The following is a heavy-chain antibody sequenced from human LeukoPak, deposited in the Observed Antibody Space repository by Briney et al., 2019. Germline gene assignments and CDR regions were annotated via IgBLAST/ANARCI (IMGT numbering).Heavy chain of an antibody. J-gene: IGHJ4*02. V-gene: IGHV1-18*01. D-gene: IGHD2-2*01. CDR1: GYTFTSYG. CDR2: ISAYNGNT. CDR3: ARDPPYCSSTSCYLDY. Sequence: ASVKVSCKASGYTFTSYGISWVRQAPGQGLEWMGWISAYNGNTNYAQKLQGRVTMNTDTSTSTAYMELRSLRSDDTAVYYCARDPPYCSSTSCYLDYWGQGTLVTVSS.